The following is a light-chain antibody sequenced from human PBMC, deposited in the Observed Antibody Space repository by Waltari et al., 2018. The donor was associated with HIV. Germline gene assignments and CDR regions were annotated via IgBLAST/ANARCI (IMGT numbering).Light chain of an antibody. CDR3: YSTDSSGNHSWV. V-gene: IGLV3-10*01. CDR2: EDS. J-gene: IGLJ1*01. CDR1: ALPKKY. Sequence: SYELTQPPSVSVSPGQTARITCPGDALPKKYAYWYQQKSGQAPGLVIYEDSKRPSGIPGRFSGSSSGTMATLTISGAQVEDEADYYCYSTDSSGNHSWVFGTGTKVTVL.